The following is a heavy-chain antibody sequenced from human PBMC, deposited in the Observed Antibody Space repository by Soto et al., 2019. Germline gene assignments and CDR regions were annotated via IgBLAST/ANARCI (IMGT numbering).Heavy chain of an antibody. Sequence: QLQLQESGPGLVKPSETRSITCTVSGGSVSSTSYYWGWIRQPPGKGLEWIGSIYYSGSTYYNPSLKSRVTISVDTSKNQFSLKLSSVTAADTAVYYCARIVGIRNSIGQRYYFDYWGQGTLVTVSS. CDR3: ARIVGIRNSIGQRYYFDY. V-gene: IGHV4-39*01. CDR1: GGSVSSTSYY. J-gene: IGHJ4*02. D-gene: IGHD6-19*01. CDR2: IYYSGST.